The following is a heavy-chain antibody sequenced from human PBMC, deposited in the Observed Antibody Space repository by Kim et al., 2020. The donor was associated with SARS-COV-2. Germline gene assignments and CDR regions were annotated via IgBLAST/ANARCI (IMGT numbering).Heavy chain of an antibody. CDR1: GFTFGDYG. J-gene: IGHJ6*02. CDR2: INWNGGST. D-gene: IGHD3-10*01. Sequence: GGSLRLSCAASGFTFGDYGMSWVRQAPGKGLEWVSGINWNGGSTGYADSVKGRFTISRDNAKNSLYLQMNSLRAEDTALYYCARWITMVRGVINPLDYYYGMDVWGQGTTVIVSS. CDR3: ARWITMVRGVINPLDYYYGMDV. V-gene: IGHV3-20*04.